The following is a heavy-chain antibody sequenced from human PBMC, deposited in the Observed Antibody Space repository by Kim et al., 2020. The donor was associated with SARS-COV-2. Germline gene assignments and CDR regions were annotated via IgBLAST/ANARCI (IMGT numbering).Heavy chain of an antibody. J-gene: IGHJ4*02. CDR2: VNSDGSNT. CDR3: VRLNQRYFFDF. CDR1: GFTFSAYW. Sequence: GGSLRLSCAASGFTFSAYWLYWVRQAPGKGLVWVSRVNSDGSNTIYADSVQGRFTISRDNAKNTLSLQMNRLRAEDTALYYCVRLNQRYFFDFCGQGTL. V-gene: IGHV3-74*01.